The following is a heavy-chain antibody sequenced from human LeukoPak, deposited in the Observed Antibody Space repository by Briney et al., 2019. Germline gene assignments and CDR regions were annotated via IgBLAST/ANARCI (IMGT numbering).Heavy chain of an antibody. J-gene: IGHJ3*02. CDR3: AMPRIVGAKGAFDI. Sequence: GESLKISCKGSGYSFTNYWIGWVRQMPGKGLEWMGVIYPGDSDTTYSPSYRGQVTISADKSISTAYLQWSSLKASDTAMYYCAMPRIVGAKGAFDIWGQGTMVTVSS. CDR2: IYPGDSDT. CDR1: GYSFTNYW. D-gene: IGHD1-26*01. V-gene: IGHV5-51*01.